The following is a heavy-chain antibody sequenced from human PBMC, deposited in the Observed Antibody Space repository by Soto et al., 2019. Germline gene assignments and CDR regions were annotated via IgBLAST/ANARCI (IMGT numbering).Heavy chain of an antibody. CDR1: GGSISSYY. CDR3: ARNHYYDSSGYFANAFDI. D-gene: IGHD3-22*01. CDR2: IYYSGST. Sequence: PSETLSLTCTVSGGSISSYYWSWIRQPPGKGLEWIGYIYYSGSTNYNPSLKSRVTISVDTSKNQFSLKLSSVTAADTAVYYCARNHYYDSSGYFANAFDISGRGTMVTVSS. J-gene: IGHJ3*02. V-gene: IGHV4-59*08.